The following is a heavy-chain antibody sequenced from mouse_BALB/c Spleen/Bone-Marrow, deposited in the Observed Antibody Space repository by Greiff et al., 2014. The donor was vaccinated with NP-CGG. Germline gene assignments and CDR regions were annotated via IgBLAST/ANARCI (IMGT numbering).Heavy chain of an antibody. CDR3: ARRDGSYFDY. J-gene: IGHJ2*01. CDR2: INPGSGGT. Sequence: QVHVKQSGAELVRPGTSVKVSCKASGYAFTNYLIEWVKQRPGQGLEWIGMINPGSGGTNYNEKFKGKATLTADKSSSTAYMQLGSLTSDDSAVYFCARRDGSYFDYWGQGTTLTVSS. CDR1: GYAFTNYL. D-gene: IGHD3-3*01. V-gene: IGHV1-54*01.